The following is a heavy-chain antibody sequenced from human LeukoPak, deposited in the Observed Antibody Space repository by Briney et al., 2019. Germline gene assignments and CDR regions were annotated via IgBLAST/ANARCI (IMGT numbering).Heavy chain of an antibody. J-gene: IGHJ4*02. CDR1: GFTFSSYG. Sequence: GRSLRLSCAASGFTFSSYGMHWVRQAPGKGLEWVAVIWYDGSNKYYADSVKGRFPISRDNSKNTLYLQMNSLRAEDTAVYYCAREAYGSGSPYFDYWGQGTLVTVSS. D-gene: IGHD3-10*01. V-gene: IGHV3-33*01. CDR3: AREAYGSGSPYFDY. CDR2: IWYDGSNK.